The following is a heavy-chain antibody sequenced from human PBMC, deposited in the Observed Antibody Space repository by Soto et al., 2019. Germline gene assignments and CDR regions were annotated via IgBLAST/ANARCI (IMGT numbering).Heavy chain of an antibody. D-gene: IGHD6-13*01. CDR2: ISSSSSYI. CDR1: GFTFSSYS. J-gene: IGHJ1*01. Sequence: GGSLRLSCAASGFTFSSYSMNWVRQAPWKGLEWVSSISSSSSYIYYADSVKGRFTISRDNAKNSLYLQMNGLRAEDTAVYYCACPYSSSWYTAEYFQHWGQGTLVTVSS. CDR3: ACPYSSSWYTAEYFQH. V-gene: IGHV3-21*01.